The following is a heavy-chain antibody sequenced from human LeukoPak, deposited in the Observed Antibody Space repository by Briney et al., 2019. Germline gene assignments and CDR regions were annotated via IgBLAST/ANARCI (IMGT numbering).Heavy chain of an antibody. CDR2: IYSGGST. J-gene: IGHJ4*02. D-gene: IGHD3-9*01. Sequence: GGSLRLSCAASGFTVSSNYMSWVRQAPGKGLEWVSVIYSGGSTYYADSVKGRFTISRDNSKNTLYLQMNSLRAEDTAVYYCARGTYDILTGYSPFDYGGQGTLVTVSS. CDR1: GFTVSSNY. V-gene: IGHV3-53*01. CDR3: ARGTYDILTGYSPFDY.